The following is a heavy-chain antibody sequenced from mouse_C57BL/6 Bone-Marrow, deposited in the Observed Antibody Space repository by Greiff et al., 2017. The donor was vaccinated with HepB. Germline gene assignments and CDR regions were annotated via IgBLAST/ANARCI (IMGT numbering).Heavy chain of an antibody. CDR2: INPSSGYT. CDR1: GYTFTSYW. D-gene: IGHD6-2*01. CDR3: AKFSPSCYFDY. Sequence: QVHVKQSGAELAKPGASVKLSCKASGYTFTSYWMHWVKQRPGQGLEWIGYINPSSGYTKYNQKFKDKATLTADKSSSTAYMQLSSLTYEDSAVYYCAKFSPSCYFDYWGQGTTLTVSS. V-gene: IGHV1-7*01. J-gene: IGHJ2*01.